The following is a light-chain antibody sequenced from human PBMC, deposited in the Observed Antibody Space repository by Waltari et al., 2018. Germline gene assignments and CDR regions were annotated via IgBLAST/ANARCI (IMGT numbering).Light chain of an antibody. CDR2: DVS. J-gene: IGLJ2*01. V-gene: IGLV2-11*01. Sequence: QSALTQPRSVSGSPGQSVTLSCTGTSSDVGGYTDAPWYQQHPGKAPKLMIYDVSKRPSGVPDRFSGSKSGNTASLTISGLQAEDEADYYCCSYAGSYTPVVFGGGTKLTVL. CDR1: SSDVGGYTD. CDR3: CSYAGSYTPVV.